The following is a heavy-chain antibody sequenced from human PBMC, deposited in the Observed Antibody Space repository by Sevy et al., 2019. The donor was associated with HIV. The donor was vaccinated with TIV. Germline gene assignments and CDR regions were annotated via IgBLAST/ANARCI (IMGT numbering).Heavy chain of an antibody. Sequence: GGSLRLSCAASGFTFSSYAMSWVRQAPGKGLEWVSAISGRGGSTYYADSVKGRFTISRDNSKNTLYLQMNSLRAEDTAVYYCAKAPAPTPDFSKVDYWGQGTLVTVSS. CDR1: GFTFSSYA. J-gene: IGHJ4*02. D-gene: IGHD4-4*01. CDR3: AKAPAPTPDFSKVDY. CDR2: ISGRGGST. V-gene: IGHV3-23*01.